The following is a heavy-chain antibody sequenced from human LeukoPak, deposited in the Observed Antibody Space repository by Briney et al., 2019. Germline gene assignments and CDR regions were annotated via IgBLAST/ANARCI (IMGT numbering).Heavy chain of an antibody. CDR1: GFTFSSYE. D-gene: IGHD6-13*01. V-gene: IGHV3-48*03. CDR2: ISSSGSTI. CDR3: ARGEGIAAASDY. Sequence: GGSLRLSCAASGFTFSSYEMNWVRQAPGKGLEWVSYISSSGSTIYYAHSVKGRFTISRDNAKNSLYLQMNSLRAEDTAVYYCARGEGIAAASDYWGQGTLVTVSS. J-gene: IGHJ4*02.